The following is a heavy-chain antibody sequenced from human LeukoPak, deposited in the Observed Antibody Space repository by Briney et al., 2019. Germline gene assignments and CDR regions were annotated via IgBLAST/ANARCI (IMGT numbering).Heavy chain of an antibody. CDR3: ARDMDGRDYFDY. J-gene: IGHJ4*02. Sequence: GGSLRLSCAASGFTVSSNYMSWVRQAPGKGLEWVSVIYSGGSTYYADSVKGRFTISRDNSKNTLYLQMNSLRAEDTAVYYCARDMDGRDYFDYWGQGTLVTVSS. CDR2: IYSGGST. V-gene: IGHV3-66*01. CDR1: GFTVSSNY. D-gene: IGHD3-10*01.